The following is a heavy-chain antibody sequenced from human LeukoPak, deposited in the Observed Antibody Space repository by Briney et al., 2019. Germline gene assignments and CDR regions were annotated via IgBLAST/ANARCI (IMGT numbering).Heavy chain of an antibody. J-gene: IGHJ4*02. CDR1: GGSLSSYY. Sequence: SETLSLTCTVSGGSLSSYYWSWIRQPPGKGLEWIGYIYYSGSTNYNPSLKSRVTISVDTSKNQFSLKLSSVTAADTAVYYCAREVIGDYIDYWGQGTLVTVSS. V-gene: IGHV4-59*01. CDR2: IYYSGST. D-gene: IGHD2/OR15-2a*01. CDR3: AREVIGDYIDY.